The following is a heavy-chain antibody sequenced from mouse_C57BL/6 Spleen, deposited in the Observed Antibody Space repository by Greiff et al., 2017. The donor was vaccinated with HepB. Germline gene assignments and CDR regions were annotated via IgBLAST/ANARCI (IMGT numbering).Heavy chain of an antibody. D-gene: IGHD1-1*01. CDR3: ARSPYGRSWFAY. V-gene: IGHV1-69*01. CDR2: IDPSDSYT. J-gene: IGHJ3*01. Sequence: VQLQQSGAELVMPGASVKLSCKASGYTFTSYWMHWVKQRPGQGLEWIGEIDPSDSYTNYNQKFKGKSTLTVDKSSSTAYMQLSSLTSEDSAVYYCARSPYGRSWFAYWGQGTLVTVSA. CDR1: GYTFTSYW.